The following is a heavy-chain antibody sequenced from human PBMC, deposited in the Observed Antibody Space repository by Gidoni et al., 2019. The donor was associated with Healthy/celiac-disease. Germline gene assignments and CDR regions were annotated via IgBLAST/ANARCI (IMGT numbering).Heavy chain of an antibody. D-gene: IGHD5-12*01. V-gene: IGHV3-53*01. J-gene: IGHJ4*02. Sequence: EVQLVESGGGLIQPGGSLRLSCAASGFTVSSNYMSWVRQAPGKGLEWVAVIDSGGSTYYADSVKGRFTISRDNSKNTLYLQMNSLRAEDTAVYYCARGGVEMATIAYYFDYWGQGTLVTVSS. CDR1: GFTVSSNY. CDR2: IDSGGST. CDR3: ARGGVEMATIAYYFDY.